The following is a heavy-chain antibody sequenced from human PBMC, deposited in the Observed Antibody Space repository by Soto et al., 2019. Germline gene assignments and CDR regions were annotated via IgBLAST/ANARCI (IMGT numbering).Heavy chain of an antibody. CDR1: GYTFTAYG. CDR2: VSTNDDRT. CDR3: ARELSTESSAYYSFAF. J-gene: IGHJ4*02. Sequence: QVQLVQSGPEVKMPGASGKVSCKTSGYTFTAYGLAWLRRAPGQRPEWMGWVSTNDDRTNYAQKFQGRVTMTTDRSTTTTSMELRSLRADDTAVYYCARELSTESSAYYSFAFWGQGTLVTVSS. V-gene: IGHV1-18*01. D-gene: IGHD3-22*01.